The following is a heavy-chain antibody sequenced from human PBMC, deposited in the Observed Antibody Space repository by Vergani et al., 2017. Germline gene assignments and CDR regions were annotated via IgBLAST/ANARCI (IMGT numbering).Heavy chain of an antibody. CDR1: EYSFGNYW. D-gene: IGHD1-1*01. V-gene: IGHV5-51*03. J-gene: IGHJ4*02. CDR3: ARHTTYTDS. Sequence: EVELVQSGPEMRKPGASLKISCKGSEYSFGNYWIGWVRQWPGKGLEWMGIIYPADSDTRYSPSFQGQVTISADKSISTAFLQWDSLKASDTALYSCARHTTYTDSGGQGPLVTVSS. CDR2: IYPADSDT.